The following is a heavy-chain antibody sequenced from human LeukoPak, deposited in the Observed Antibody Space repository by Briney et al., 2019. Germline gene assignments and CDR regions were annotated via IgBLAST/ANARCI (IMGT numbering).Heavy chain of an antibody. CDR1: GGSISNYY. J-gene: IGHJ4*02. CDR3: ARVSRVTLWGAFDY. CDR2: IYSSGST. Sequence: PSETLSLTCAVSGGSISNYYWSWIRQPAGKGLEWIGHIYSSGSTNYNPSLKSRVTMSLDTSKSQFSLKLSSVTAADTAVYYCARVSRVTLWGAFDYWGQGTLVTVSS. D-gene: IGHD3-16*01. V-gene: IGHV4-4*07.